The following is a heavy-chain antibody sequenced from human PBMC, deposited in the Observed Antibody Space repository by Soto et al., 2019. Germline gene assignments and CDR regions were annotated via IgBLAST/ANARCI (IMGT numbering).Heavy chain of an antibody. D-gene: IGHD6-13*01. Sequence: VGSLRLSCSASGFTFSSYAMHWVRQAPGKGLEYVSAISSNGGSTYYADSVKGRFTISRDNSKNTLYLQMSSLRAEDTAVYYCAKDLVAAAGDNWFDPWGKGTLVTVSS. CDR3: AKDLVAAAGDNWFDP. CDR1: GFTFSSYA. V-gene: IGHV3-64D*08. CDR2: ISSNGGST. J-gene: IGHJ5*02.